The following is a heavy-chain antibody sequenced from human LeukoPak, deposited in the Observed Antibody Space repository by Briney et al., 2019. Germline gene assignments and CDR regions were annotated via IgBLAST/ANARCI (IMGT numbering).Heavy chain of an antibody. V-gene: IGHV3-23*01. Sequence: PGGSLRLSCAASGFTFSSYAMSWVRQAPGKGLEWVSAISGSGGSTYYADSVKGRFTISRDNSKNTLYLQMNSLRAEDTAVYYCAKVAEDVTPLSYQLLYWGGSDYWGQGTLVTVSS. J-gene: IGHJ4*02. CDR2: ISGSGGST. CDR3: AKVAEDVTPLSYQLLYWGGSDY. CDR1: GFTFSSYA. D-gene: IGHD2-2*02.